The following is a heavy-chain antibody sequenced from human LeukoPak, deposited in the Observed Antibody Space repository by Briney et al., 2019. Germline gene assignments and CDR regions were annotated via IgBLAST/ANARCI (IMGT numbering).Heavy chain of an antibody. Sequence: PGGSLRLSCATSGFQFSKHWMHWVRQAPGKGLIWVSRIKNDGSGTIYADSVKGRFSISRDNAKNTLYLQMNSLRAEDTAVYYCAREWVNNGWPLDYWGQGTLVTASS. J-gene: IGHJ4*02. CDR1: GFQFSKHW. CDR2: IKNDGSGT. V-gene: IGHV3-74*01. CDR3: AREWVNNGWPLDY. D-gene: IGHD6-19*01.